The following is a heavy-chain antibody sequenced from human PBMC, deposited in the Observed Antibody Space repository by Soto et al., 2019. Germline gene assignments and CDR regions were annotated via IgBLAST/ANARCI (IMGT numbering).Heavy chain of an antibody. J-gene: IGHJ4*02. D-gene: IGHD3-22*01. Sequence: SETLSLTCTVSGGSISSYYWSWIRQPPGKGLEWIGYIYYSGSTNYNPSLKSRVTISVDTSKNQFSLKLSSVTAADTAVYCCAREPQYYDSSGWYYFDYWGQGTLVTVS. CDR3: AREPQYYDSSGWYYFDY. CDR1: GGSISSYY. CDR2: IYYSGST. V-gene: IGHV4-59*01.